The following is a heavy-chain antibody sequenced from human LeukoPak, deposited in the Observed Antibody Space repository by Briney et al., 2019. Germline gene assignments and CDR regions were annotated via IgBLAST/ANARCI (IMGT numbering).Heavy chain of an antibody. J-gene: IGHJ6*03. Sequence: ASVKVSCKASGGTFTIYAISWVRQAPGQGLEWMGCINPDSGGTNYAQKFQGRVTMTRHTSISTAYMELSRLRSDDTAVYYCARARIGSSGPPRYYYYYMDVWGKGTTVTVSS. CDR1: GGTFTIYA. CDR3: ARARIGSSGPPRYYYYYMDV. CDR2: INPDSGGT. V-gene: IGHV1-2*02. D-gene: IGHD3-22*01.